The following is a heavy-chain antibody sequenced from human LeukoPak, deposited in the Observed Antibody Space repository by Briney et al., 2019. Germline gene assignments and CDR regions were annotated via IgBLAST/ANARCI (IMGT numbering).Heavy chain of an antibody. D-gene: IGHD3-10*01. CDR1: GGTFSSYA. V-gene: IGHV1-69*05. Sequence: ASVKVSCKASGGTFSSYAISWVRQAPGQGLEWMGEIIPIFGTANYAQKFQGRVTITTDESTSTAYMELSSLRSEDTAVYYCARGELENYYYYMDVWGKGTTVTVSS. CDR2: IIPIFGTA. CDR3: ARGELENYYYYMDV. J-gene: IGHJ6*03.